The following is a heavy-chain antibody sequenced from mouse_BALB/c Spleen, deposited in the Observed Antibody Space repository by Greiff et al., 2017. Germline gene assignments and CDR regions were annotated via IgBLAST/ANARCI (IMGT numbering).Heavy chain of an antibody. CDR3: ARQSHYYGYAAMDY. D-gene: IGHD1-2*01. CDR2: ISSGGSYT. Sequence: EVNVVESGGDLVKPGGSLKLSCAASGFTFSSYGMSWVRQTPDKRLEWVATISSGGSYTYYPDSVKGRITISRDNAKNTLYLQMSSLKSEDTAMYYCARQSHYYGYAAMDYWGQGTSVTVSS. J-gene: IGHJ4*01. V-gene: IGHV5-6*01. CDR1: GFTFSSYG.